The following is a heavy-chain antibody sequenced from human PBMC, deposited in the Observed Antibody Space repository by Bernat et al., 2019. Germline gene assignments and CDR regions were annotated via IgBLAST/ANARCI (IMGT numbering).Heavy chain of an antibody. Sequence: EVQLVQSGAEVKKPGESLKISCKGSGYSFSSYWIAWVRQMPGKGLEWMGIIFPGDSDTSYSPSFQGQGTISADNSIITAYLQWSSLKASDTAMYYCARPRADRRSYDAFYIWCQGTMVTVSS. CDR1: GYSFSSYW. D-gene: IGHD2-15*01. J-gene: IGHJ3*02. CDR3: ARPRADRRSYDAFYI. CDR2: IFPGDSDT. V-gene: IGHV5-51*01.